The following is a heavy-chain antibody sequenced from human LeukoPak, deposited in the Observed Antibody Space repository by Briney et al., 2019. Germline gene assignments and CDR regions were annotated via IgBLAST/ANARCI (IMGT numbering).Heavy chain of an antibody. CDR3: ATSHALAYIINFDY. CDR1: GYTLTELS. V-gene: IGHV1-24*01. CDR2: FDPEDGET. Sequence: ASVKVSCKVSGYTLTELSMHWVRQAPGKGLEWMGGFDPEDGETIYAQKFQGRVTMTEDTSTDTAYMELSGLRSEDTAVYYCATSHALAYIINFDYWGQGTLVTVSS. J-gene: IGHJ4*02. D-gene: IGHD3-10*01.